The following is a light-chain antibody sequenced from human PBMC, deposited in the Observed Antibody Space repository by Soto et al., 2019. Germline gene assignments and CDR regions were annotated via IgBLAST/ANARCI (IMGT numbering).Light chain of an antibody. CDR3: QQYERPPFA. V-gene: IGKV3-11*01. CDR1: QSVSSY. Sequence: EIVLTQSPATLSLSPGERATLSCRASQSVSSYLAWYQQKPGQAPRLLIYDASNRATGIPARFSGSGSGTDFTLTISGLEPDDFALYFCQQYERPPFAFGQGTKLEIK. J-gene: IGKJ2*01. CDR2: DAS.